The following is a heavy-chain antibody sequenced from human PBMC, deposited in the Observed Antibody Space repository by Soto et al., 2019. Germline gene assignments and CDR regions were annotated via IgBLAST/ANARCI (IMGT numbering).Heavy chain of an antibody. D-gene: IGHD3-10*01. Sequence: VGSLRLSCAASGFTFSRFELHWVRQAPGKGLEWISYISSSGSTAHYASSVEGRFTISRDNANNSVYLQMDSLRAEDTALYYCTRAAWFPYLSFYWGQGALVTVSS. V-gene: IGHV3-48*03. J-gene: IGHJ4*02. CDR1: GFTFSRFE. CDR2: ISSSGSTA. CDR3: TRAAWFPYLSFY.